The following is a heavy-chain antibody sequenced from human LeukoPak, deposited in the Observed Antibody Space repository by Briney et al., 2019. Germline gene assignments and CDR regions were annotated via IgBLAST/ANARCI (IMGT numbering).Heavy chain of an antibody. D-gene: IGHD6-19*01. V-gene: IGHV4-34*01. CDR3: ARGVAVAGSYYFDY. J-gene: IGHJ4*02. CDR1: GGSFSGYY. CDR2: INHSGST. Sequence: SETLSLTCAVYGGSFSGYYWSWIRQPPGKGLEWIGEINHSGSTNYNPSLKSRVTISVDTSKNQFSLKLSSVTAADTAVHYCARGVAVAGSYYFDYWGQGTLVTVSS.